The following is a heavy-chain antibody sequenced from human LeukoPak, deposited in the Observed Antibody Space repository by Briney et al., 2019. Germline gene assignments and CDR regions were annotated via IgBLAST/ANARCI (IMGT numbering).Heavy chain of an antibody. J-gene: IGHJ4*02. V-gene: IGHV3-21*01. CDR1: GFTFSSYS. D-gene: IGHD6-19*01. CDR2: ISSSSSYI. CDR3: AREPKQWLVPIDY. Sequence: GGSLRLSCAASGFTFSSYSMNWVRQAPGKGLEWVSFISSSSSYIYYADSMKGRFTISRDNAKNSLYLQMNSLRVEDTAVYYCAREPKQWLVPIDYWGQGTLVTVSS.